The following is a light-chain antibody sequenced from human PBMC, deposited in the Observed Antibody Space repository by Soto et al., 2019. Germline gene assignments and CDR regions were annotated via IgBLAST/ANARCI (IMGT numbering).Light chain of an antibody. J-gene: IGKJ1*01. CDR3: QQYGSSPT. V-gene: IGKV3-20*01. CDR2: GAS. Sequence: EIGLTQSPGTLSLSPGERATLSCRASQSVSSSYLAWYQHKPGQAPRLLIYGASSRATGIPDRFSGSGSGTDFTLTISRLEPEDFAVYYCQQYGSSPTFGQGTKVEIK. CDR1: QSVSSSY.